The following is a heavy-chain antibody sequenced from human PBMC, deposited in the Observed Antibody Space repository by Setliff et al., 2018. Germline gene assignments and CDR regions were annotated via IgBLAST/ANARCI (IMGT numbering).Heavy chain of an antibody. CDR2: INTSGST. V-gene: IGHV4-4*07. CDR1: GGSISYNY. Sequence: SETLSLTCTVSGGSISYNYWSWIRQPAGKGLQWIGRINTSGSTKYNPSLKSRVTMSVDTSKNRFSLNLTSVTAADTAVYYCATSGFCSAGSCYSFDDWGQGALVTVSS. CDR3: ATSGFCSAGSCYSFDD. D-gene: IGHD2-15*01. J-gene: IGHJ4*02.